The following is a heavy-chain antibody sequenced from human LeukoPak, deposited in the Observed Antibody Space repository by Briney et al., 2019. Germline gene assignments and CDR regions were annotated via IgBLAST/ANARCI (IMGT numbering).Heavy chain of an antibody. Sequence: ASVKVSCKASGYTFTSYDINWVRQGIGQGLEWMGWMNPNSGNTGYAQKFQGRVTMTRNTSISTAYMELSSLRSEDTAVYYCARGPPRITMIVVVIPRGWFDPWGQGTLVTVSS. CDR1: GYTFTSYD. V-gene: IGHV1-8*01. CDR2: MNPNSGNT. CDR3: ARGPPRITMIVVVIPRGWFDP. D-gene: IGHD3-22*01. J-gene: IGHJ5*02.